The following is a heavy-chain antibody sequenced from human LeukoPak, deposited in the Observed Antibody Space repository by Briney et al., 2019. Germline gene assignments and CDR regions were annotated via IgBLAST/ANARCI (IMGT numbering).Heavy chain of an antibody. D-gene: IGHD6-13*01. V-gene: IGHV3-23*01. CDR2: ISGNGAYT. J-gene: IGHJ4*02. Sequence: GSLRLSCAASGFIFSNYAMAWVRQAPGRGLEWVSSISGNGAYTFYADSVKGRFTISRDNSKNTLYLQMNSLRAEDTAVFYCAKEPIAAAGTFDYWGQGTLVTVSS. CDR1: GFIFSNYA. CDR3: AKEPIAAAGTFDY.